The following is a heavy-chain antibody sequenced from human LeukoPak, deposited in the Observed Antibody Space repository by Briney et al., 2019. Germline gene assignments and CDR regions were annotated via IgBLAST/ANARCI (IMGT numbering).Heavy chain of an antibody. CDR3: ARARGTTVVTPWFDY. J-gene: IGHJ4*02. CDR2: INHSGST. V-gene: IGHV4-34*01. Sequence: SETLSLTCAVYGGSFSGYYWSWIRQPPGKGLEWIGEINHSGSTNYNPSLKSRVTISVDTSKNQFSLKLSSVTAADTAVYYCARARGTTVVTPWFDYWGQGTLVTVSS. D-gene: IGHD4-23*01. CDR1: GGSFSGYY.